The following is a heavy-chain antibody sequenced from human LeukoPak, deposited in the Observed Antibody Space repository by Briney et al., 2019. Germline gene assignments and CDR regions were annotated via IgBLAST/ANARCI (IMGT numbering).Heavy chain of an antibody. V-gene: IGHV3-49*03. CDR1: GFTFGDYA. Sequence: GGSLRLSCTASGFTFGDYAMSWFRQAPGEGLEWVGFIRSKAYGGTTEYAASVKGRFTISRDDSKSIAYLQMNSLKTEDTAVYYCTRDLNCDYGFAFDIWGQGTMVTVSS. CDR2: IRSKAYGGTT. J-gene: IGHJ3*02. D-gene: IGHD4-17*01. CDR3: TRDLNCDYGFAFDI.